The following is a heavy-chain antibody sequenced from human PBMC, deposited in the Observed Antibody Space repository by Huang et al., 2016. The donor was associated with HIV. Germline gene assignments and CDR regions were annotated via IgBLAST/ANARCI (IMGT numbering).Heavy chain of an antibody. V-gene: IGHV4-34*01. Sequence: QVQLQQWGTGLLKPSETLSLTCAVYGGSFSAYYWSWIRQPPGKGLEWIGEINHSGTTNSNPSLKSRVTISLDTSKTQFSLKVKSLTAADTAVYYCARGQGTIQLLTDTDAFDIWGQGTMVTVSS. CDR3: ARGQGTIQLLTDTDAFDI. D-gene: IGHD5-18*01. CDR2: INHSGTT. CDR1: GGSFSAYY. J-gene: IGHJ3*02.